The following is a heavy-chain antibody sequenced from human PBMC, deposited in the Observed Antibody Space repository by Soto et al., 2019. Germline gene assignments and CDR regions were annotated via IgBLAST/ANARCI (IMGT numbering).Heavy chain of an antibody. Sequence: QVQLVQSGAEVKKPGASVKVSCKASGYTFIRNGISWVRQAPGQGLEWMGWISAYNGNTEYAQKFQGRVTMTTDTSTSTAYMELRNLRTDDTAVYYCARDSATLVPGVWGQGTTVTGSS. J-gene: IGHJ6*02. CDR3: ARDSATLVPGV. CDR2: ISAYNGNT. CDR1: GYTFIRNG. V-gene: IGHV1-18*01. D-gene: IGHD3-10*01.